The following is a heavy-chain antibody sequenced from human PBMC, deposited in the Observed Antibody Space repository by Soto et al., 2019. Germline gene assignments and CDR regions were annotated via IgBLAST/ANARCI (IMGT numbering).Heavy chain of an antibody. CDR2: IYYSGNT. J-gene: IGHJ6*02. V-gene: IGHV4-31*03. CDR1: GVSVSSDIYY. Sequence: QVPLQESGPRLVKPSQTLSLTCSVSGVSVSSDIYYWSWIRHHPGKGLEWIGYIYYSGNTYYNLSLGGRVTISLDTPKNPFSRRLRSVTPADTAVYYCARYPVVVVPAANYGLDVWGQGTTVTVSS. D-gene: IGHD2-2*01. CDR3: ARYPVVVVPAANYGLDV.